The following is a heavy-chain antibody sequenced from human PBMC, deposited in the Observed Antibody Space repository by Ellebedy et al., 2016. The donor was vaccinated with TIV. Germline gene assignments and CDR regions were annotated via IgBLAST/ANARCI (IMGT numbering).Heavy chain of an antibody. Sequence: PGGSLRLSCAASGFTFSSYAMHWVRQAPGKGLEYVSAISSNGGSTYYANSVKGRFTISRDNSKNTLYIQMGSLRAEDMAVYYCARVGYSYGLDYWGQGTLVTVSS. CDR2: ISSNGGST. CDR3: ARVGYSYGLDY. D-gene: IGHD5-18*01. CDR1: GFTFSSYA. V-gene: IGHV3-64*01. J-gene: IGHJ4*02.